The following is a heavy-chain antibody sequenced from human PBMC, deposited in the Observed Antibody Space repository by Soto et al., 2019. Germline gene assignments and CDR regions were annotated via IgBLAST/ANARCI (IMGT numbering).Heavy chain of an antibody. Sequence: SETLSLTCTVSGGSISSYYWSWIRQPPGKGLEGIGYIYYSGRTNYNPSLKSRVTISVDTSKNQVSLKLSSVTAADTAVYYCARALSSTSTVGDVLPRSGMDVWGQGTTVTVSS. CDR3: ARALSSTSTVGDVLPRSGMDV. CDR1: GGSISSYY. J-gene: IGHJ6*02. D-gene: IGHD3-16*01. CDR2: IYYSGRT. V-gene: IGHV4-59*01.